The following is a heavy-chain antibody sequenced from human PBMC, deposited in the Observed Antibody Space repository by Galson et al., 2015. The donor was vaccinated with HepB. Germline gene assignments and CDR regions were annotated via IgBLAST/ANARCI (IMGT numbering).Heavy chain of an antibody. V-gene: IGHV3-74*01. J-gene: IGHJ6*02. CDR1: GFTFNDYW. Sequence: SLRLSCAASGFTFNDYWMHWVRQAPGKGLVWVSRINSDGSSASYADSVKGRFTISRDNAENTLYLQMTSLRAEDTAVYYCARDRARVSSGRTYYGMDVWGQGTTVTVSS. CDR2: INSDGSSA. CDR3: ARDRARVSSGRTYYGMDV. D-gene: IGHD6-19*01.